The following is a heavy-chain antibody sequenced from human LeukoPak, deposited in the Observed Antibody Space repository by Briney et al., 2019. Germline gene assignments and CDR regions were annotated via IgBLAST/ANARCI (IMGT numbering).Heavy chain of an antibody. D-gene: IGHD3-10*01. J-gene: IGHJ4*02. V-gene: IGHV4-59*01. CDR2: IYYSGST. CDR1: GGSISSYY. Sequence: KSSETLSLTCTVSGGSISSYYWSWIRQPPGKGLEWIGYIYYSGSTNYNPSLKSRVTISVDTSKNQFSLKLSSVTAADTAVYYCARDYVGRSGSYAEWGQGTLVTVSS. CDR3: ARDYVGRSGSYAE.